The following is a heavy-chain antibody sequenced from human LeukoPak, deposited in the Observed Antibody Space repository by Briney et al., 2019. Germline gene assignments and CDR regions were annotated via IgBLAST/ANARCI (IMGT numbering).Heavy chain of an antibody. CDR2: INPNSGGT. CDR3: ARTEESYYEESQGNDY. V-gene: IGHV1-2*02. CDR1: GYTFTGYY. D-gene: IGHD3-22*01. J-gene: IGHJ4*02. Sequence: GASVKVSCKASGYTFTGYYMHWVRQAPGQGLEWMGWINPNSGGTNYAQKFQGRVTMTRDTSISTAYMELSRLRSDDTAVYYCARTEESYYEESQGNDYWGQGTLVTVSS.